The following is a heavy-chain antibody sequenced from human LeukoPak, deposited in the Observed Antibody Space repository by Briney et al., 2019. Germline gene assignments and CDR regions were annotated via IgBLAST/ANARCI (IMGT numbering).Heavy chain of an antibody. CDR3: AKVRRVAGPRGYYYYYGMDV. V-gene: IGHV3-23*01. CDR1: GFIFSSFA. Sequence: PGGSLRLSCTVSGFIFSSFAMSWVRQAPGKGLEWVSTITGGSGAKYYADSVKGRFTISRDNSKDTLYLQMNSLRAEDTAVYYCAKVRRVAGPRGYYYYYGMDVWGQGTTVTVSS. D-gene: IGHD2-15*01. CDR2: ITGGSGAK. J-gene: IGHJ6*02.